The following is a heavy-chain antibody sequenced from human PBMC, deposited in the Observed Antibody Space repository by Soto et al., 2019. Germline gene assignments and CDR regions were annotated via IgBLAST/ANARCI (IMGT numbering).Heavy chain of an antibody. CDR1: GYSFTDYH. D-gene: IGHD2-8*01. CDR3: ARGDSTDCSNGVCSFFYNHDMDV. Sequence: EASVTVTFQASGYSFTDYHIHWVRQAPGQGLEWLGRINPKSGGTSTAQKFQGWVTMTTDTSISTASMELTRLTSDDTAIYYCARGDSTDCSNGVCSFFYNHDMDVWGQGTTVTVSS. V-gene: IGHV1-2*04. J-gene: IGHJ6*02. CDR2: INPKSGGT.